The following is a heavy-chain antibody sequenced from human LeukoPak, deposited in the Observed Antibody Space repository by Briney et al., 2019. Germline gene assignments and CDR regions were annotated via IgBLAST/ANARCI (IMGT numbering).Heavy chain of an antibody. CDR1: GFTFSSYS. CDR2: ISSSSSYI. CDR3: ALLYMGGANFDY. V-gene: IGHV3-21*04. D-gene: IGHD1-26*01. J-gene: IGHJ4*02. Sequence: GSLRLSCAASGFTFSSYSMNWVRQAPGKGLEWVSSISSSSSYIYYADSVKGRFTISRDNSKNTLYLQMNSLRAEDTAVYYCALLYMGGANFDYWGQGTLVTVSS.